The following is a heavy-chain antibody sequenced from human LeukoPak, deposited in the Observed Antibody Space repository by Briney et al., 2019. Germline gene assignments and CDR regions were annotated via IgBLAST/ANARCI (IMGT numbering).Heavy chain of an antibody. Sequence: ASETLSLTCAVYGGSFSGYYWSWIRQPPGKGLEWIGEINHSGSTNYNPSLKSRVTISVDTSKNQFSLKLSSVTAADTAVYYCARDGSSGYYHDAFDIWGQGTMVTVSS. CDR2: INHSGST. J-gene: IGHJ3*02. V-gene: IGHV4-34*01. D-gene: IGHD3-22*01. CDR3: ARDGSSGYYHDAFDI. CDR1: GGSFSGYY.